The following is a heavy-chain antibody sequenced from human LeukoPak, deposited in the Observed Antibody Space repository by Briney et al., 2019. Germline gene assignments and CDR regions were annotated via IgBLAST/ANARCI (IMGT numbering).Heavy chain of an antibody. CDR1: GGSISSGGYY. Sequence: PSETLSLTCTVSGGSISSGGYYWSWIRQHPGKGLEWIGYIYYSGSTCYNPSLKSRVTISVDTSQNQFSLKLSSVTAADTAVYYCARGTRGVQGYFDYWGQGTLVTVSS. D-gene: IGHD3-10*01. J-gene: IGHJ4*02. CDR3: ARGTRGVQGYFDY. V-gene: IGHV4-31*03. CDR2: IYYSGST.